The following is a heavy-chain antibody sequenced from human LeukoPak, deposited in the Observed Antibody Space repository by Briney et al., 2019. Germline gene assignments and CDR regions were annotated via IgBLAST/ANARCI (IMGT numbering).Heavy chain of an antibody. D-gene: IGHD3-3*01. CDR1: GYTFTSYD. Sequence: ASAKVSCKASGYTFTSYDINWVRQATGQGLEWMGWMNPNSGNTGYAQKFQGRVTMTRNTSISTAYMKLSSLRSEDTAVYYCARILYDFWSGYSIYFDYWGQGTLVTVSS. V-gene: IGHV1-8*01. CDR3: ARILYDFWSGYSIYFDY. CDR2: MNPNSGNT. J-gene: IGHJ4*02.